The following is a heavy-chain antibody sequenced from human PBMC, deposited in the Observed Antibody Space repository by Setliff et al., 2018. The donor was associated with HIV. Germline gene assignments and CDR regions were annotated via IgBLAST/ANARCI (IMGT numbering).Heavy chain of an antibody. D-gene: IGHD3-9*01. V-gene: IGHV4-61*09. CDR3: ASTARYYDLLTGYYNQGYFDH. Sequence: SETLSLTCTVSGGSITSGSDYWSWIRQPAGEGLEWIGHIHVSGTTNYNPSLKSRVTISIDTSKHQFSLKLSSVTAADTAVYYCASTARYYDLLTGYYNQGYFDHWGRGTLVTVSS. J-gene: IGHJ4*01. CDR2: IHVSGTT. CDR1: GGSITSGSDY.